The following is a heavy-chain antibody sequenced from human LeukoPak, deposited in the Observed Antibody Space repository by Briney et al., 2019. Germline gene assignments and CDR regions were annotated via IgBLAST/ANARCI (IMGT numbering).Heavy chain of an antibody. CDR2: VYSGGET. Sequence: GGSLRLSCAVSGLTVSSNFIIWVRQAPGKWPEWVSVVYSGGETYYADSVKGRFTISRDNSKNTVHLQMNNLRAEDSAVYYCARDTDYYGSGRNGYFDHWGQGTLVIVSS. CDR1: GLTVSSNF. V-gene: IGHV3-66*01. CDR3: ARDTDYYGSGRNGYFDH. J-gene: IGHJ5*02. D-gene: IGHD3-10*01.